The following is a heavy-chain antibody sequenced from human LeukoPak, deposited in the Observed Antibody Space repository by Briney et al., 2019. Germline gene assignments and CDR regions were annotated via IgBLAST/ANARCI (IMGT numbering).Heavy chain of an antibody. Sequence: ASVKVSCKASGYTFTSYGISWVRQAPGQGLEWMGWISAYNGNTNYAQKLQGRVTMTTDTSTSTAYMELRSLRSDDTAVYYCARSRSSDYGDHVDAFDIWGQGTMVTVSS. J-gene: IGHJ3*02. CDR1: GYTFTSYG. CDR2: ISAYNGNT. D-gene: IGHD4-17*01. CDR3: ARSRSSDYGDHVDAFDI. V-gene: IGHV1-18*04.